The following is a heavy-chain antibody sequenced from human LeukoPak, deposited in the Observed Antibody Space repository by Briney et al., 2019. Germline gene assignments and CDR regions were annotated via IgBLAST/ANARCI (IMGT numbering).Heavy chain of an antibody. CDR3: ARDLPLYCTNGVCYSYYYYYMDV. CDR2: INPNSGGT. V-gene: IGHV1-2*02. J-gene: IGHJ6*03. CDR1: GYTFTGYY. Sequence: ASVKVSCKASGYTFTGYYMHWVRQAPGQGLGWMGWINPNSGGTNYAQKFQGRVTMTRDTSISTDYMELSRLRSDDTAVYYCARDLPLYCTNGVCYSYYYYYMDVWGKGTTVTVSS. D-gene: IGHD2-8*01.